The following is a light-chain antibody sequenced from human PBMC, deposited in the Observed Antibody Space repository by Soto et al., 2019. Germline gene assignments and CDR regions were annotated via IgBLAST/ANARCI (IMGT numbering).Light chain of an antibody. V-gene: IGKV3-20*01. CDR1: QSVSSSY. Sequence: ELGLSHYQCTLSLSAAYKATLSFRDSQSVSSSYLAWYQQKPGQAPRLLIYGTSIRATGVQARFSGSGSGTDFSLTISRLQSEDFAVYYFQQYYSWNTIKFGEGTRLEIK. CDR2: GTS. CDR3: QQYYSWNTIK. J-gene: IGKJ5*01.